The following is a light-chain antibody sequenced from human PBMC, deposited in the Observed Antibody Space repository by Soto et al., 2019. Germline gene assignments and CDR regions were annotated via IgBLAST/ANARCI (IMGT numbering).Light chain of an antibody. CDR3: QRYEGSKT. J-gene: IGKJ1*01. CDR1: QNIGSW. Sequence: DIQMTQSPSILSASIGDRVTITCRASQNIGSWLAWYQQKPGKAPKLLIYKASNLESGVPSRFSGSGSATEFTLTISSLQPDDFATYYCQRYEGSKTFGPGTKVEVK. V-gene: IGKV1-5*03. CDR2: KAS.